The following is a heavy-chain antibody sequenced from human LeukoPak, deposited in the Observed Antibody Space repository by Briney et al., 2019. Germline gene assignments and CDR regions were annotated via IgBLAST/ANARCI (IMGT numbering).Heavy chain of an antibody. V-gene: IGHV3-23*01. J-gene: IGHJ4*02. Sequence: PGGSPRVLCAGSGFTFRSSAMHWVRQAPGKGPEWVSGISATGGTTYYADSVKGRFTVSRDNSNNTLYLQMGGLRADDTAIYYCAKDGDGSNTWFGFRGSFDYWGQGALVTVSS. CDR1: GFTFRSSA. D-gene: IGHD3-10*01. CDR2: ISATGGTT. CDR3: AKDGDGSNTWFGFRGSFDY.